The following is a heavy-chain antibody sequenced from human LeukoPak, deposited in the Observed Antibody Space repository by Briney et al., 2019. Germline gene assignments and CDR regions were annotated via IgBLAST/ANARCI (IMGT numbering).Heavy chain of an antibody. J-gene: IGHJ4*02. CDR1: GGSISSYY. V-gene: IGHV4-59*01. CDR3: AREPIAVANPEIRGVDY. Sequence: SETLSLTCTVSGGSISSYYWSWIRQPPGKGLEWIGYIYYSGSTNYNPSLKSRVTISVDASKNQFSLKLSSVTAADTAVYYCAREPIAVANPEIRGVDYWGQGTLVTVSS. CDR2: IYYSGST. D-gene: IGHD6-19*01.